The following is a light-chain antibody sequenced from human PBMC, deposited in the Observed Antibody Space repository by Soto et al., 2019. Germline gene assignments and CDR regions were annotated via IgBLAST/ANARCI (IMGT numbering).Light chain of an antibody. V-gene: IGLV2-14*01. CDR1: SSDVGGYNY. CDR3: SSYTSSSTPFYV. Sequence: LTQPASVSGSPGQSITISCTGTSSDVGGYNYVSWYQQHPGKASKLMIYDVSNRPSGVSNRFSGSKSGNTASLTISGLQAEDEADYYCSSYTSSSTPFYVFGTGTKVTVL. J-gene: IGLJ1*01. CDR2: DVS.